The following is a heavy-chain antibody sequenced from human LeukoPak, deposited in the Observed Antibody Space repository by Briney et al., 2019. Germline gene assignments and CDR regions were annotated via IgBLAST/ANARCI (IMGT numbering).Heavy chain of an antibody. CDR1: GFTFSSYE. Sequence: PGGSLRLSCAASGFTFSSYEMNWVRQAPGKGLEWVSYISSSGSTIYYADSVKGRFTIYRDNAKNSLYLQMSSLRAEDTAVYYCASTIEIAAAGTGSFDYWGQGTLVTVSS. D-gene: IGHD6-13*01. V-gene: IGHV3-48*03. CDR2: ISSSGSTI. CDR3: ASTIEIAAAGTGSFDY. J-gene: IGHJ4*02.